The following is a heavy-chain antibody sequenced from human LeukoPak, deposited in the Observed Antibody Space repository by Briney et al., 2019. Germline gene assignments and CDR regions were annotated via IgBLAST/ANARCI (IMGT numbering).Heavy chain of an antibody. CDR2: ISSTITTV. Sequence: GGSLRLSCAASGFTFNTYEMAWVRQAPGKALEWVSYISSTITTVYYADSVQGRFTISRDNAKNSVYLQMNSLRVEDTAVYYCARADCSGSTCYLRRSWFDPWGQGTLVTVSS. CDR3: ARADCSGSTCYLRRSWFDP. CDR1: GFTFNTYE. V-gene: IGHV3-48*03. D-gene: IGHD2-2*01. J-gene: IGHJ5*02.